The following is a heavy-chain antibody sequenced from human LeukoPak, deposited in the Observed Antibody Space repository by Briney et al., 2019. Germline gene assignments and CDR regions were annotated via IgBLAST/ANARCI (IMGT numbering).Heavy chain of an antibody. CDR1: GYIFSTYA. V-gene: IGHV3-23*01. CDR3: ARGIVPITIFGVVIIRDYVAY. Sequence: GGSLRLSCAASGYIFSTYAMTWVRQSPGKGLEWVSGISGSDGSTYYADSVKGRFSISSDNYKNSLYLQMNSLRAEETALYYCARGIVPITIFGVVIIRDYVAYWGQGALVTVSS. D-gene: IGHD3-3*01. CDR2: ISGSDGST. J-gene: IGHJ4*02.